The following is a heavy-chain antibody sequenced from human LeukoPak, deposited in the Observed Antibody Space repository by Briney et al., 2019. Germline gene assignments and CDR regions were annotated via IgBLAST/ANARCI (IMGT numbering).Heavy chain of an antibody. CDR2: ISSSSSYT. CDR1: GFTFSDYY. Sequence: GGSLRLSCAASGFTFSDYYMSWIRQAPGKGLEWVSYISSSSSYTNYADSVKGRFTISRDNAKNSLYLQMNSLRAEDTAVYYCARRSEMVRGAGWAFDYWGQGTLVTVSS. J-gene: IGHJ4*02. D-gene: IGHD3-10*01. CDR3: ARRSEMVRGAGWAFDY. V-gene: IGHV3-11*03.